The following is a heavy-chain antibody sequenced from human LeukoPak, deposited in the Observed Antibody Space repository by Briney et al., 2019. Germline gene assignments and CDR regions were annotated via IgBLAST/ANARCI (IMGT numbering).Heavy chain of an antibody. CDR3: AKTRYNWNDFPDAFDI. CDR1: GFTFSSYA. V-gene: IGHV3-23*01. Sequence: GGSLRLSCAASGFTFSSYAMSWVRQAPGKGLEWVSAISGSGGSTYYADSVKGRFTISRDNSKNTLYLQMNSLRAEDTAVYYCAKTRYNWNDFPDAFDIWGQGTMVTVSS. D-gene: IGHD1-1*01. J-gene: IGHJ3*02. CDR2: ISGSGGST.